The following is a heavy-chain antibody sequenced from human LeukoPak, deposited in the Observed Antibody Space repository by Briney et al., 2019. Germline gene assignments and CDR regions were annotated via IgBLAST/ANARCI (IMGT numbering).Heavy chain of an antibody. CDR1: GYTFTGYY. J-gene: IGHJ6*03. V-gene: IGHV1-8*03. Sequence: ASVKVSCKASGYTFTGYYMHWVRQAPGQGLEWMGWMNPNSGNTGYAQKFQGRVTITRNTSISTAYMELSSLRSEDTAVYYCARGYERGVPRRNYYYYYMDVWGKGTTVTVSS. CDR3: ARGYERGVPRRNYYYYYMDV. CDR2: MNPNSGNT. D-gene: IGHD3-10*01.